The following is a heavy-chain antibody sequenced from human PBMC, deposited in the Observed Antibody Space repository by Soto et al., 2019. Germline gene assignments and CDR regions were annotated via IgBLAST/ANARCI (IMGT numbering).Heavy chain of an antibody. J-gene: IGHJ4*02. D-gene: IGHD2-2*01. CDR1: GFAFNNYG. Sequence: GGSLRLSCAVSGFAFNNYGINWVRQAPGKGLEWVSSISKSDYTYYSDSVTGRFTISRDNAKNSVSLQMKTLRVEDTAVYYCAREDSIIIPAVSDFWGQGTLVTVSS. V-gene: IGHV3-21*01. CDR3: AREDSIIIPAVSDF. CDR2: ISKSDYT.